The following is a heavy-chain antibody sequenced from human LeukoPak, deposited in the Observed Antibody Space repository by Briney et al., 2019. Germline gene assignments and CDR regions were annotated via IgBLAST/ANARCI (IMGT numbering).Heavy chain of an antibody. J-gene: IGHJ6*03. CDR2: ISGSGGST. Sequence: GGSLRLSCAASGFTFSSYAMSWVRQAPGKGLEWVSAISGSGGSTYYADSVKGRFTISRDNSKNTLYLQMNSLRAEDTAVYYCAKDGGTTVVTPYYYYYMDVWGKGTTVTVSS. D-gene: IGHD4-23*01. V-gene: IGHV3-23*01. CDR1: GFTFSSYA. CDR3: AKDGGTTVVTPYYYYYMDV.